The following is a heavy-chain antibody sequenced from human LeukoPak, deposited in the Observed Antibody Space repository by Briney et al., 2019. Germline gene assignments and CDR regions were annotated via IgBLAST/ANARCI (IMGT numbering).Heavy chain of an antibody. J-gene: IGHJ4*02. CDR1: GLAVIDAW. CDR2: IKSKAYGGTT. D-gene: IGHD3-10*01. Sequence: GGSLTLSCAASGLAVIDAWMSWVRHAPGKGLEWIVRIKSKAYGGTTDHDESVKGRYTISRDDSKNTLYMQMTSLEIEDTAVYYCITDPNYYCSITGCYRPNWGQGTLVTVSS. V-gene: IGHV3-15*01. CDR3: ITDPNYYCSITGCYRPN.